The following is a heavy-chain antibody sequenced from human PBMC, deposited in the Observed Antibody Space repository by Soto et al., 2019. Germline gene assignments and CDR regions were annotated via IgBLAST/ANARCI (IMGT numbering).Heavy chain of an antibody. CDR3: ARRGPQYMDV. V-gene: IGHV1-18*01. J-gene: IGHJ6*04. Sequence: QDQLVQSGAEVKKPGASVKVSCRASVINDVLSWVRQAPGQGLEWLGWINVYSGRTVYAQKFQGRLTLTTDTSTNTGYMELRSLRSDDTAMYYCARRGPQYMDVWGKGTTVTVSS. CDR1: VINDV. D-gene: IGHD3-10*01. CDR2: INVYSGRT.